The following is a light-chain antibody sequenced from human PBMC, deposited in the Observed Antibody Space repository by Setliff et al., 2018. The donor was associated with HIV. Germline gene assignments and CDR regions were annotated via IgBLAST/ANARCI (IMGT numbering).Light chain of an antibody. V-gene: IGLV3-1*01. Sequence: SYELTQPPSVSVSPGQTASITCSGDRLGDKYVCGYQQKPGQSPVLVIYEDTKRRSGIPERFSGSTSGNTATLTISGTQAMDEADYYCQAWDSSTGVFGTGTRAPS. CDR2: EDT. CDR3: QAWDSSTGV. J-gene: IGLJ1*01. CDR1: RLGDKY.